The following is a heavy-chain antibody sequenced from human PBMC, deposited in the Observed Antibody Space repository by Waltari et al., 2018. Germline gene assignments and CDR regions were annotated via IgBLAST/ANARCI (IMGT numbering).Heavy chain of an antibody. D-gene: IGHD6-13*01. Sequence: QVQLQESGPGLVKPSETLSLTCAVSGYSISSGYYWGWIRQPPGKGLEWIGSIYHSGSTYSNPSLKIRVTISVDTSKNQFSLKLSSVTAADTAVYYCASESGIAAAPHWGQGTLVTVSS. J-gene: IGHJ4*02. V-gene: IGHV4-38-2*01. CDR3: ASESGIAAAPH. CDR2: IYHSGST. CDR1: GYSISSGYY.